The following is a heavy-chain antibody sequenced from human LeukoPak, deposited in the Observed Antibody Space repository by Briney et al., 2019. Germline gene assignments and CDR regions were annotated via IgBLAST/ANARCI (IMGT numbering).Heavy chain of an antibody. Sequence: GGSLRLSCAASGFTFSYFSMNWVRQAPGRGLEWVSGIGSGRNYINYADSVKGRFTISRDNAKSSLHLQMNSLRAEDTAVYYCARDSFGDYIDFWGQGTQVTASS. CDR1: GFTFSYFS. CDR2: IGSGRNYI. J-gene: IGHJ4*02. D-gene: IGHD3-10*01. V-gene: IGHV3-21*06. CDR3: ARDSFGDYIDF.